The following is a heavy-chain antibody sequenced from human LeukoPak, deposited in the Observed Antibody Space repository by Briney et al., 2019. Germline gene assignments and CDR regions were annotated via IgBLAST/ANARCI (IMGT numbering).Heavy chain of an antibody. CDR2: ISSSSSYI. CDR1: GFTFSSYS. D-gene: IGHD2-2*02. Sequence: SGGSLRLSCAASGFTFSSYSMNWVRQAPGKGLEWVSSISSSSSYIYYADSVKGRFTISRDNAKNSLYLRMNSLRAEDTAVYYCARSPCSSTSCYTGFPYYYYMDVWGKGTTVTVSS. V-gene: IGHV3-21*01. J-gene: IGHJ6*03. CDR3: ARSPCSSTSCYTGFPYYYYMDV.